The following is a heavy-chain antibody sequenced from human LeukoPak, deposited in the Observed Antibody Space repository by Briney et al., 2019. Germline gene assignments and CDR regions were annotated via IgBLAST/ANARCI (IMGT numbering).Heavy chain of an antibody. CDR3: ANTPGIAAAGINY. D-gene: IGHD6-13*01. J-gene: IGHJ4*02. V-gene: IGHV1-69*02. CDR2: IIPILGIA. CDR1: GGTFSSYT. Sequence: VASVKVSCKASGGTFSSYTISWVRQAPGQGLEWMGRIIPILGIANYAQKFQGRVTITADKSTSTAYMELSSLRSEDTAVYYCANTPGIAAAGINYWGQGTLVTVPS.